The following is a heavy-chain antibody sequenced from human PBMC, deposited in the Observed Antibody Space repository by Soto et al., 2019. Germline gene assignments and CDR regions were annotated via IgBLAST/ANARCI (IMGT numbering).Heavy chain of an antibody. V-gene: IGHV4-39*01. CDR2: IYYSGTT. Sequence: SETLSLTCTLSGGSIIGGTYYCVCIRQPPGKGLEWIGSIYYSGTTYYTSSLKSRVTISLDTSENQFSLKLSSVTAADTAVYYCARQADNWFDPWGQGTLVTVSS. CDR3: ARQADNWFDP. J-gene: IGHJ5*02. CDR1: GGSIIGGTYY.